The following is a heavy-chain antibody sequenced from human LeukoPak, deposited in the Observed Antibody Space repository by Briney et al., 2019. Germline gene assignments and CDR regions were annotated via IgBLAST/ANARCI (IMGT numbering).Heavy chain of an antibody. CDR1: GYSFTSYW. V-gene: IGHV5-51*01. CDR2: IYPGDSDT. CDR3: ARGYRSSTSCYDRVFDY. Sequence: GESLKISCKGSGYSFTSYWIGWVRQMPGKGLEWMGIIYPGDSDTRYSPSFQGQVTISADKSISTAHLQWSSLKASDTAMYYCARGYRSSTSCYDRVFDYWGQGTLVTVSS. D-gene: IGHD2-2*01. J-gene: IGHJ4*02.